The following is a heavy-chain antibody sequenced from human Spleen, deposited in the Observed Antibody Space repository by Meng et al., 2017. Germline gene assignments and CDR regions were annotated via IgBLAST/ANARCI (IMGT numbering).Heavy chain of an antibody. CDR2: IKRNSDGGTI. V-gene: IGHV3-15*01. D-gene: IGHD6-13*01. CDR3: ATGAAAADH. Sequence: GESLKISCAASGFTFSSYWMSWVRQAPGKGLEWVGRIKRNSDGGTIDYAAPVKGRFTISRDDSKNTLYLQMDSLITEDTAVYFCATGAAAADHWGQGTLVTGSS. CDR1: GFTFSSYW. J-gene: IGHJ4*02.